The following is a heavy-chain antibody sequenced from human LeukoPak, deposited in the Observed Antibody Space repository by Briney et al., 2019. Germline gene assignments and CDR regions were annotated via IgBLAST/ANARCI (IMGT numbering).Heavy chain of an antibody. CDR3: AGGRRYCSSTSCYALFDY. Sequence: SETLSLTCTVSVGSISIGGYYCSSIRQHPGKGLEWIGYIYYSGSTYSNPSLKSRVTLSVDTSKNQFSLKLTSVTAADTAVYYCAGGRRYCSSTSCYALFDYWGQGTLVTVSS. CDR2: IYYSGST. CDR1: VGSISIGGYY. J-gene: IGHJ4*02. V-gene: IGHV4-31*03. D-gene: IGHD2-2*01.